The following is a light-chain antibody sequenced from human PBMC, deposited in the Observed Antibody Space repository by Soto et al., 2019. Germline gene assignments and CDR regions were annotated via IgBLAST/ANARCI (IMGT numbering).Light chain of an antibody. V-gene: IGKV3-15*01. CDR1: QSVSNY. CDR3: QQYNNWPRT. CDR2: GAS. J-gene: IGKJ1*01. Sequence: EILMTQSPATLSVSPGERATLSCRASQSVSNYLAWYQQIPGQPPRLLIYGASTRATGIPARFSGSGSGTEFTLIISSLQSEDFAVYYCQQYNNWPRTFGQGTKVEIK.